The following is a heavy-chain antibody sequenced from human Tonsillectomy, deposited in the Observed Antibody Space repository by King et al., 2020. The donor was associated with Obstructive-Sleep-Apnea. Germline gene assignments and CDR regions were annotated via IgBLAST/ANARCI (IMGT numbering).Heavy chain of an antibody. CDR1: GYSFTSYW. CDR2: IYPGDSDT. Sequence: QLVQSGAEVKKPGESLKISCKGSGYSFTSYWIGWVRQMPGKGLEWMGIIYPGDSDTSYSPSFQGQVTISADKSIRTAYLQWSSLKASDTAMYYCARRIDRGRCGGDCYPDYWGQGTLVTVSS. J-gene: IGHJ4*02. D-gene: IGHD2-21*02. CDR3: ARRIDRGRCGGDCYPDY. V-gene: IGHV5-51*01.